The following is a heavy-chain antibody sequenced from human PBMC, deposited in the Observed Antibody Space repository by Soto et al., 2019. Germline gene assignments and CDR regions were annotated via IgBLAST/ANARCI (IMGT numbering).Heavy chain of an antibody. Sequence: SETLSLTCTVSGGSISSYYWSWIWQPPGKGLEWIGYIYYSGSTNYNPSLKSRVTISVDTSKNQFSLKLSSVTAADTAVYYCARLWGRCSSTSCHFGNWGQGTLVTVSS. D-gene: IGHD2-2*01. CDR1: GGSISSYY. CDR3: ARLWGRCSSTSCHFGN. CDR2: IYYSGST. V-gene: IGHV4-59*08. J-gene: IGHJ4*02.